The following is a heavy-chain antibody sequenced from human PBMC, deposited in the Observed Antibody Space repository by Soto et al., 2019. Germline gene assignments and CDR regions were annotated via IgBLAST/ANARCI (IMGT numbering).Heavy chain of an antibody. CDR2: IYYSGST. CDR1: GCSISSSSYY. J-gene: IGHJ6*03. Sequence: SETLSLNFTVSGCSISSSSYYWGWIRQPPGKGLEWIGSIYYSGSTYYNPSLKSRVTISVDTSKNQFSLKLSSVTAADTAVYYCARLGLGDYTNYYYYYYMDVWGKGTTVTVSS. D-gene: IGHD4-17*01. CDR3: ARLGLGDYTNYYYYYYMDV. V-gene: IGHV4-39*01.